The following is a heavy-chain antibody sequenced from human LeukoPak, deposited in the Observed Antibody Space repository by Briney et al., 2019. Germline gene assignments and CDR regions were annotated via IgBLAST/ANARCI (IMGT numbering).Heavy chain of an antibody. CDR2: INHSGST. CDR1: GGSFSGYY. J-gene: IGHJ3*02. CDR3: ARGRGNAFDI. V-gene: IGHV4-34*01. Sequence: PSETLSLTCAVYGGSFSGYYWSWIRQPPGKGLEWIGEINHSGSTYYNPSLKSRVTISVDTSKNQFSLKLSSVTAADTAVYYCARGRGNAFDIWGQGTMVTVSS. D-gene: IGHD3-10*01.